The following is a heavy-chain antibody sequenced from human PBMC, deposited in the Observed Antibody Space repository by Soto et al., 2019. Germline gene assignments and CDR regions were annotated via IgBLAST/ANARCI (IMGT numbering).Heavy chain of an antibody. CDR1: GYTFTSYG. V-gene: IGHV1-18*04. J-gene: IGHJ5*02. CDR3: ARDWGPSIAARREGKYNWFDP. Sequence: ASVKVSCKASGYTFTSYGISWVRQAPGQGLEWMGWISAYNGNTNYAQKLQGRVTMTTDTSTSTAYMELRSLRSDDTAVYYCARDWGPSIAARREGKYNWFDPWGQGTLVTV. CDR2: ISAYNGNT. D-gene: IGHD6-6*01.